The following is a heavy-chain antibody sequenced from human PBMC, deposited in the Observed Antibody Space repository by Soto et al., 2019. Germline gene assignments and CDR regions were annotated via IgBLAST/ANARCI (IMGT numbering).Heavy chain of an antibody. CDR1: GGSISSYY. CDR2: IYYSGST. J-gene: IGHJ4*02. V-gene: IGHV4-59*08. Sequence: QVQLQESGPGLVKPSETLSLTCTVSGGSISSYYWSWIRQPPGKGLEWIGYIYYSGSTNYNPSLKSRVTISVDTSKNQFSLKLSSVTAADTAVYYCARHKGAMVNFDYWGQGPLVTVSS. D-gene: IGHD5-18*01. CDR3: ARHKGAMVNFDY.